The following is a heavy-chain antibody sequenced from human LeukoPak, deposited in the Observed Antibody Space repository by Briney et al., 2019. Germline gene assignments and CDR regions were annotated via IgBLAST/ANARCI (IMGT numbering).Heavy chain of an antibody. V-gene: IGHV4-4*02. D-gene: IGHD6-13*01. Sequence: SGTLSLTCAVSGGSISSSNWWSWVRQPPGKGLEWIGEIYHSGSTNYNPSLKSRVTISVDKSKNQFSLKLSSVTAADTAVYYCARGRSSSWYGERGVFDYWGQGTLVTVSS. CDR2: IYHSGST. J-gene: IGHJ4*02. CDR3: ARGRSSSWYGERGVFDY. CDR1: GGSISSSNW.